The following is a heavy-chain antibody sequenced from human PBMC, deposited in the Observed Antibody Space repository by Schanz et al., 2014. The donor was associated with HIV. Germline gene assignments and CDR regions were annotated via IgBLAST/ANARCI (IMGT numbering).Heavy chain of an antibody. V-gene: IGHV3-23*01. D-gene: IGHD6-6*01. CDR2: ISGSGGST. Sequence: EAQLLESGGGLVQPGGSLRLSCAASGFTFSSYAMSWVRQAPGKGLEWVSVISGSGGSTYYADSVKGRFTISRDNSKNTLYLQMNRLRAEDTAVYYCVGHGSSSSWGLGTLVTVSS. CDR1: GFTFSSYA. J-gene: IGHJ5*02. CDR3: VGHGSSSS.